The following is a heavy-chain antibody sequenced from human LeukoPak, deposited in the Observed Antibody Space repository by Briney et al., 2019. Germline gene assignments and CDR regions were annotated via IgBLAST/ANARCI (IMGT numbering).Heavy chain of an antibody. CDR3: ATAPYYYGSGSYYSFRFDY. Sequence: ASVKVSCKVSGYTFTDYYMHWVQQAPGKGLEWMGLVDPEDGETIYAEKFQGRVTITADTSTDTAYMELSSLRSEDTAVYYCATAPYYYGSGSYYSFRFDYWGKGTLVTVSS. CDR2: VDPEDGET. CDR1: GYTFTDYY. J-gene: IGHJ4*02. V-gene: IGHV1-69-2*01. D-gene: IGHD3-10*01.